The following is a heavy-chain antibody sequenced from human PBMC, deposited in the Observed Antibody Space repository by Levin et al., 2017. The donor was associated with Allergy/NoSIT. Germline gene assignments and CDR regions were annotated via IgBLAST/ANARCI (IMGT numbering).Heavy chain of an antibody. CDR3: ASYYRVVAATRWNNGFDY. CDR2: INHSGST. V-gene: IGHV4-34*01. D-gene: IGHD2-15*01. Sequence: SETLSLTCAVYGGSFSGYYWSWIRQPPGKGLEWIGEINHSGSTNYNPSLKSRVTISVDTSKNQFSLKLSSVTAADTAVYYCASYYRVVAATRWNNGFDYWGQGTLVTVSS. J-gene: IGHJ4*02. CDR1: GGSFSGYY.